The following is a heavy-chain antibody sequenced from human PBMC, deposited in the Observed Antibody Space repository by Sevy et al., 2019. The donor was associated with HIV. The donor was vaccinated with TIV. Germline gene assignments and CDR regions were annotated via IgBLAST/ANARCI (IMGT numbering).Heavy chain of an antibody. CDR3: ARDRFTHCLADCTYGMDV. J-gene: IGHJ6*02. V-gene: IGHV3-11*01. D-gene: IGHD2-21*02. CDR1: GFTFSDYY. Sequence: GGSLRLSCAASGFTFSDYYMSWIRQAPGKGLEWVSYISSSGSTIYYADSVKGRFTISRDNAKNSLYLQMNSLRAEDTAVYYCARDRFTHCLADCTYGMDVWGQGTTVTVSS. CDR2: ISSSGSTI.